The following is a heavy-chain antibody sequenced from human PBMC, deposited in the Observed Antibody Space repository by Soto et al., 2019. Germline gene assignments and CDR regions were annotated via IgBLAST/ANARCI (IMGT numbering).Heavy chain of an antibody. V-gene: IGHV1-24*01. CDR2: FDPEDGET. J-gene: IGHJ4*02. CDR3: ASPARVQDTIFGVVIAPHFDY. D-gene: IGHD3-3*01. CDR1: GYTLTELS. Sequence: ASVKVSCKVSGYTLTELSMHWVRQAPGKGLEWMGGFDPEDGETIYAQKFQGRVTMTEDTSTDTAYMELSSLRSEDTAVYYCASPARVQDTIFGVVIAPHFDYWGQGTLVTVSS.